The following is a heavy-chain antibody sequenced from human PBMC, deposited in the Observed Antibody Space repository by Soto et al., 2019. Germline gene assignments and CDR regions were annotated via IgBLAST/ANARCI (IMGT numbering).Heavy chain of an antibody. D-gene: IGHD3-3*01. J-gene: IGHJ3*02. CDR3: ARGGGVGVAGSAAFDM. CDR2: INPATGAA. CDR1: GYPVTAYY. Sequence: QLHLVQSGAVVKKPGASVTVSCSASGYPVTAYYMHWVRQAPGRGLEWMGGINPATGAAKYTQTFQGRVTSSRETATSTGFMEPTGLTTEDTAVFFCARGGGVGVAGSAAFDMWGQGTLVTVSS. V-gene: IGHV1-2*01.